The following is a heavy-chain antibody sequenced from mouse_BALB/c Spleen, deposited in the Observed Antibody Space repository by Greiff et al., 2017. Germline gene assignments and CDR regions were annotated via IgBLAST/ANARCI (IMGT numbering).Heavy chain of an antibody. J-gene: IGHJ4*01. CDR1: GYTFTSYW. D-gene: IGHD5-1-1*01. CDR2: INPSTGYT. V-gene: IGHV1-7*01. Sequence: QVQLKESGAELAKPGASVKMSCKASGYTFTSYWMHWVKQRPGQGLEWIGYINPSTGYTEYNQKFKGKATLTSDKSSSTAYMELSSLTSEDSAVYYCAKGIPLDYWGQGTSVTVSS. CDR3: AKGIPLDY.